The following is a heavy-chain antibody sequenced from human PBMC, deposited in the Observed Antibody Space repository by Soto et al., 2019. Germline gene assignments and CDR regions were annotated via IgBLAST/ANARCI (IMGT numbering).Heavy chain of an antibody. Sequence: SVKVSCKASGGTFSSNAISWVRQAPGQGREWMGGIIPIFGTANYAQKFQGRVTITADESTSTAYMELSSLRSEDTAVYYCARDKAGRRFGELLGGMDVWGQGXTVTVSS. CDR3: ARDKAGRRFGELLGGMDV. J-gene: IGHJ6*02. V-gene: IGHV1-69*13. CDR2: IIPIFGTA. D-gene: IGHD3-10*01. CDR1: GGTFSSNA.